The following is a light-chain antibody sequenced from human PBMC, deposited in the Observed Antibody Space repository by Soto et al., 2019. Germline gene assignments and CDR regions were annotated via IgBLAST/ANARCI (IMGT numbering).Light chain of an antibody. CDR3: QQYNNWRRT. Sequence: EIVMTQAPATLSVSPGERATLSCRASQSVSSNLAWYQQKPGQAPRLLIYGASTRATGIPARFSGSGSGTEFTLTISSLQSEYFALYYCQQYNNWRRTFGQGTKVEIK. J-gene: IGKJ1*01. CDR2: GAS. V-gene: IGKV3-15*01. CDR1: QSVSSN.